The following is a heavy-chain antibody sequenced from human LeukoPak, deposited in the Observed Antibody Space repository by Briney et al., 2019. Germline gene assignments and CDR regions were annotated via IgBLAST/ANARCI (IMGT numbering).Heavy chain of an antibody. V-gene: IGHV3-30*03. CDR1: GFIVGNNY. CDR3: ATSASRHCSSTSCYYYYGMDV. CDR2: ISYDGSNK. J-gene: IGHJ6*02. Sequence: QSGGSLRLSCAASGFIVGNNYMNWVRQAPGKGLEWVAVISYDGSNKYYADSVKGRFTISRDNSKNTLYLQMNSLRAEDTAVYYCATSASRHCSSTSCYYYYGMDVWGQGTTVTVSS. D-gene: IGHD2-2*01.